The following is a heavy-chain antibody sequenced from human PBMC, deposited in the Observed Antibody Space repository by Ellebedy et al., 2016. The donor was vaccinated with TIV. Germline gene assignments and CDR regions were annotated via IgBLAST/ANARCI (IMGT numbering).Heavy chain of an antibody. Sequence: SETLSLTCTVSGGSISSSRSYWGWIRQPPGKGLEWIGSIYYSGSTYYNPSLKSRVTISVDTSKNQFSLKLSSVTAADTAVYYCARGVAAAGINVGMDVWGQGTTVTVSS. D-gene: IGHD6-13*01. V-gene: IGHV4-39*07. J-gene: IGHJ6*02. CDR3: ARGVAAAGINVGMDV. CDR2: IYYSGST. CDR1: GGSISSSRSY.